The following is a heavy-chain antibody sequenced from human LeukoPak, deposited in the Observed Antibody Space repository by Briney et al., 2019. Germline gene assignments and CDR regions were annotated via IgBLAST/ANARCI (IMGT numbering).Heavy chain of an antibody. CDR2: ISWNSGSI. CDR3: AKDLKDGYNKGYYFDY. J-gene: IGHJ4*02. CDR1: GFTFDDYA. Sequence: GGSLRLSCAASGFTFDDYAMHWVRQAPGKGLEWVSGISWNSGSICYADSVKGRFTISRDNAKNSLYLQMNSLRAEDTALYYCAKDLKDGYNKGYYFDYWGRGTLVTVSS. D-gene: IGHD5-24*01. V-gene: IGHV3-9*01.